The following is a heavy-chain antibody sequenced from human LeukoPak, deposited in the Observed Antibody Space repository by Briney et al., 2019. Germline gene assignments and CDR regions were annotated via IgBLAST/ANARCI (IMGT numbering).Heavy chain of an antibody. CDR2: INPNSGDT. CDR1: GYSFTGYY. J-gene: IGHJ3*02. V-gene: IGHV1-2*02. Sequence: GASVKVSCKASGYSFTGYYMHWVRQAPGQGLEWMGWINPNSGDTKYAQKFQGRVTMTRDTSISTAYMELTRLRSDDTAVYYCAVYYDSSAGAFDIWGQGTMVTVSS. CDR3: AVYYDSSAGAFDI. D-gene: IGHD3-22*01.